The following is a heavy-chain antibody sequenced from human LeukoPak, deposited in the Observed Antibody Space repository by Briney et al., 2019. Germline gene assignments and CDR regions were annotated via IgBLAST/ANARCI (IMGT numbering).Heavy chain of an antibody. CDR3: ARDNSVRDEAWWFNP. Sequence: ASVKVSCKASSYTFTSYGISWVRQAPGQGLEWMEWISAYNGNTNYAQKLQGRVTMTTDTSTSTAYMELRSLRSDDTAVYYCARDNSVRDEAWWFNPWGQGTLITVSS. CDR1: SYTFTSYG. J-gene: IGHJ5*02. D-gene: IGHD5-24*01. V-gene: IGHV1-18*01. CDR2: ISAYNGNT.